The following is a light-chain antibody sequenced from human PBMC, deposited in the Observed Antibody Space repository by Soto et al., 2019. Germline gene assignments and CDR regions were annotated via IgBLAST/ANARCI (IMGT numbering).Light chain of an antibody. J-gene: IGKJ2*01. CDR1: QFISNY. CDR3: QQTYSTPKT. V-gene: IGKV1-39*01. CDR2: AAS. Sequence: IQLTQSPSSLSASLGDRVTISCRASQFISNYLSWYRQKPGKAPELLIYAASNLQSGVPSRVSGSGSGRDFTLTISSLQPEDFATYYCQQTYSTPKTFGQGTKVDIK.